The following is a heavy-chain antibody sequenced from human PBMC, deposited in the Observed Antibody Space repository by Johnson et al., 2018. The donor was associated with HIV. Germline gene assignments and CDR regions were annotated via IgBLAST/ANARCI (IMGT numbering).Heavy chain of an antibody. CDR3: AKSYSSSWYTDAFDI. CDR1: GFTFDDYG. J-gene: IGHJ3*02. Sequence: MQLVESGGGVARPGGSLRLSCAASGFTFDDYGMSWVRQAPGEGLEWVSGIDWSGGRTGYADSVKGRFTISRDNAKNSLYLQMNSLRAEDTAVYYCAKSYSSSWYTDAFDIWGQGTMVTVSS. CDR2: IDWSGGRT. V-gene: IGHV3-20*04. D-gene: IGHD6-13*01.